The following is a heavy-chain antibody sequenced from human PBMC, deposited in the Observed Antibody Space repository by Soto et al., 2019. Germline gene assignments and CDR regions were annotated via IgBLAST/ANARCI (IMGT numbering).Heavy chain of an antibody. CDR1: GFTFSSCA. CDR3: AKRRLITTIDY. J-gene: IGHJ4*02. Sequence: GGSLRLSCAASGFTFSSCAMNWVRQAPGKGLEKVTVINHSGVSTSYTDSVKGRFTISRDNSKNTLYLQMNSLRAEDTAVYYCAKRRLITTIDYWGQGTLVTVSS. CDR2: INHSGVST. V-gene: IGHV3-23*01. D-gene: IGHD3-22*01.